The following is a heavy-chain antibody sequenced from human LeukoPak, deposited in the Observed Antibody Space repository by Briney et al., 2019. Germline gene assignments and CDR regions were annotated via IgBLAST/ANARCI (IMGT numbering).Heavy chain of an antibody. CDR1: GGSISSYY. D-gene: IGHD5-18*01. CDR2: IYYSGST. Sequence: PSETLSLTCTVSGGSISSYYWSWIRQPPGKGLEWIGYIYYSGSTNYNPSLKSRVTISVDTSKNQFSLKLSSVTAADTAVYYCARRIQPPYYYYYGMDVWGQGTTVTVSS. CDR3: ARRIQPPYYYYYGMDV. J-gene: IGHJ6*02. V-gene: IGHV4-59*08.